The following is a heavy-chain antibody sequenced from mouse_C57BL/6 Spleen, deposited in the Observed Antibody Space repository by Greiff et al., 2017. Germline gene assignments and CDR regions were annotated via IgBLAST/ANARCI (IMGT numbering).Heavy chain of an antibody. CDR2: IYPGDGDT. Sequence: QVQLQQSGPELVKPGASVKISCKASGYAFSSSWMNWVKQRPGKGLEWIGRIYPGDGDTNYNGKFKGKATLTADKSSSTAYMQLSSLTSEDSAVYFCATGGFDYWGQGTTLTVSP. J-gene: IGHJ2*01. CDR3: ATGGFDY. D-gene: IGHD1-1*02. CDR1: GYAFSSSW. V-gene: IGHV1-82*01.